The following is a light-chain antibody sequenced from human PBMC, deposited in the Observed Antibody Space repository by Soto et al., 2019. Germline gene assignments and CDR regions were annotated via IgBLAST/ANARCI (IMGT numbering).Light chain of an antibody. V-gene: IGLV7-46*01. CDR2: DTS. Sequence: QAVVTQEPSLTVSPGGTVTLTCGSSTGAVTSGHYPYWFQQKPGQAPRTLIYDTSNKHSWTPARFSGSLLGGKAALTLSGAQPEDEAEYYCLLSYSGARLVVFGGGTKLDRP. J-gene: IGLJ2*01. CDR1: TGAVTSGHY. CDR3: LLSYSGARLVV.